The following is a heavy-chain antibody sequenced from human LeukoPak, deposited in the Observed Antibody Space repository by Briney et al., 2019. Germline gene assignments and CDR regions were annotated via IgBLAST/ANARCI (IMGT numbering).Heavy chain of an antibody. CDR2: ITSSGSYI. CDR1: GFTFNDYT. CDR3: ARVGAAAATGDFDY. V-gene: IGHV3-21*06. Sequence: GGSLRLSCAASGFTFNDYTMNWVRQAPGKGLEWVATITSSGSYINYADSVKGRFTISRDNAKNSLYLQMNSLRAEDTAVYYCARVGAAAATGDFDYWGQGTLVTVSS. J-gene: IGHJ4*02. D-gene: IGHD6-13*01.